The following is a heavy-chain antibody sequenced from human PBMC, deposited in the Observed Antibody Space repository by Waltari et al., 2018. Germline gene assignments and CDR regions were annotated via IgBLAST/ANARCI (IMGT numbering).Heavy chain of an antibody. D-gene: IGHD3-16*01. J-gene: IGHJ4*02. CDR2: SIPFLGIA. V-gene: IGHV1-69*08. CDR3: ARDGGGNGYIHY. Sequence: QVQLVQSGAEVKKPGSSVKVSCKASGGTFSSYTISWVRQAPGQGLEWMGRSIPFLGIANYAQKFQGRVTITADKSTSTAYMELSSLRSEDTAVYYCARDGGGNGYIHYWGQGTLVTVSS. CDR1: GGTFSSYT.